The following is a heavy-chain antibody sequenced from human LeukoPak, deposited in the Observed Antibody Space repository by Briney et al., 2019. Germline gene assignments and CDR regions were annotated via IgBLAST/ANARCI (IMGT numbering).Heavy chain of an antibody. CDR3: ARDQYDTWSRRGNFDS. V-gene: IGHV3-7*03. D-gene: IGHD3-3*01. Sequence: GGSLRLSCAASGFTFGKYWMSWVRQAPGRGLEWVANIKLDGSEKNYVDSVKGRFTISRDNTKNSLYLQMNSLRAEDTAVFYCARDQYDTWSRRGNFDSWGQGTLVIVSS. CDR2: IKLDGSEK. CDR1: GFTFGKYW. J-gene: IGHJ4*02.